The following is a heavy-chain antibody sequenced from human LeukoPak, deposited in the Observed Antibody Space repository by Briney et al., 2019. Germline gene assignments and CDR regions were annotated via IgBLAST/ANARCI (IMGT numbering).Heavy chain of an antibody. Sequence: GGSLRLSCAASGFTFSSYSMIWVRQAPGKGLEWVSYISSGSSTIYYTDSVKGRFTISRDNAKNSLYLQMNSLRAEDTAVYYCARSEYCSGGSCPGDHWGRGTLVTVSS. V-gene: IGHV3-48*04. J-gene: IGHJ5*02. CDR2: ISSGSSTI. CDR3: ARSEYCSGGSCPGDH. D-gene: IGHD2-15*01. CDR1: GFTFSSYS.